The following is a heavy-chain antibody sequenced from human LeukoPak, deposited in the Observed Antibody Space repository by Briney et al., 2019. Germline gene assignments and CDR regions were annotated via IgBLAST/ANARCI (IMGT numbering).Heavy chain of an antibody. Sequence: GGSLRLSCAASGFTFSTYAMSWVRQAPGKRLEWVSGISGSGGTTYYADSVKGRFTISRDNSKSTLYLQINSLRAEDTAVYYCAKRVYVGGGYNFDYWGQGTLVTVSS. J-gene: IGHJ4*02. CDR1: GFTFSTYA. D-gene: IGHD5-24*01. CDR2: ISGSGGTT. V-gene: IGHV3-23*01. CDR3: AKRVYVGGGYNFDY.